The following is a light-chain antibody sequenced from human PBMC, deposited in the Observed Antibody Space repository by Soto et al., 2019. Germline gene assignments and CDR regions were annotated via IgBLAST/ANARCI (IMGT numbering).Light chain of an antibody. CDR3: QQYGRSPT. CDR2: GAA. CDR1: QRVSNNY. J-gene: IGKJ1*01. Sequence: EIVLTQSPGTLSLSPGERATLSCRASQRVSNNYLAWYQHRPGQAPRVLIYGAATRATDIPDRFSGSGSGTDFILTISRLEPEDFVVYYCQQYGRSPTFGQGTKVDIK. V-gene: IGKV3-20*01.